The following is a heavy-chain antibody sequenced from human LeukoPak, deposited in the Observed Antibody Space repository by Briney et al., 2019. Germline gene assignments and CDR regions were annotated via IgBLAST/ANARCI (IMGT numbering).Heavy chain of an antibody. CDR1: GGSISSSSYY. Sequence: SETLSLTCTVSGGSISSSSYYWGWIRQPPGKGLEWIGSIYYSGSTYYNPSLKSRVTISVDTSKNQFSLKLSSVTAADTAVYYCARGQSSSSTDRAFDIWGQGTMVTVSS. D-gene: IGHD6-13*01. CDR3: ARGQSSSSTDRAFDI. V-gene: IGHV4-39*07. J-gene: IGHJ3*02. CDR2: IYYSGST.